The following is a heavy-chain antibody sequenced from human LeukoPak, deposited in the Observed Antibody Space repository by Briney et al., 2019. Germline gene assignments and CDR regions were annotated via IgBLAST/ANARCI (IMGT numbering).Heavy chain of an antibody. CDR2: IYYSGST. J-gene: IGHJ3*02. CDR3: ASRPGYYYDSSGYQGRGAFDI. CDR1: GGSISSGGYY. V-gene: IGHV4-31*03. D-gene: IGHD3-22*01. Sequence: SGTLSLTCTVSGGSISSGGYYWSWIRQHPGKGLEWIEYIYYSGSTYYNPSLKSRVTISVDTSKNQFSLKLSSVTAADTAVYYCASRPGYYYDSSGYQGRGAFDIWGQGTMVTVSS.